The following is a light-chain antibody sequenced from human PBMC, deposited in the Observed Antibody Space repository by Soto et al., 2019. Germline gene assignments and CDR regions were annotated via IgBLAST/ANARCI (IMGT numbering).Light chain of an antibody. CDR2: GNS. CDR3: QSYDNSLSGMV. J-gene: IGLJ2*01. CDR1: RSNIGAGYE. V-gene: IGLV1-40*01. Sequence: QSVLTQPPSVSGAPGQTVNIARNGSRSNIGAGYEVHWYQQLPRTAPKPPIYGNSNRPSGVPDRFSGSKSGTSASLAITGLQAEDEADYYCQSYDNSLSGMVFGGGTKVTVL.